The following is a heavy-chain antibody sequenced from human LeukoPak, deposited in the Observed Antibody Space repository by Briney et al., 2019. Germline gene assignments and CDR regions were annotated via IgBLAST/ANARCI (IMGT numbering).Heavy chain of an antibody. D-gene: IGHD1-26*01. J-gene: IGHJ4*02. CDR2: INPNSGGT. CDR3: ARESLVGATRGPFDY. V-gene: IGHV1-2*02. Sequence: ASVKVSCKASGYTFTSYDINWVRQATGQGLEWMGWINPNSGGTNYAQKFQGRVTMTRDTSISTAYMELSRLRSDDTAVYYCARESLVGATRGPFDYWGQGTLVTVSS. CDR1: GYTFTSYD.